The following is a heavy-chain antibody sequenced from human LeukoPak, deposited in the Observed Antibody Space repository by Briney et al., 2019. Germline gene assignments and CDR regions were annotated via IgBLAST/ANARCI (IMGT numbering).Heavy chain of an antibody. V-gene: IGHV3-21*01. Sequence: GGSLRLSCAASGFTFSIYAMSWVRQAPGKGLEWVSSISSSSSYIYYADSVKGRFTISRDNAKNSLYLQMNSLRAEDTAVYYCAREPVPAAMNYWGQGTLVTVSS. CDR1: GFTFSIYA. D-gene: IGHD2-2*01. J-gene: IGHJ4*02. CDR3: AREPVPAAMNY. CDR2: ISSSSSYI.